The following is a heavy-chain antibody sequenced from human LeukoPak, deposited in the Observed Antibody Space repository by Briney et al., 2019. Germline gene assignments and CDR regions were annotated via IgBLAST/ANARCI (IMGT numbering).Heavy chain of an antibody. CDR2: IRYDGSNK. D-gene: IGHD3-10*01. Sequence: GESLRLSCAASGFTFSSYGMHWVRQAPGKGLEWVAFIRYDGSNKYYADSAKGRFTISRDNSKNTLYLQMNSLRAEDTAVYYCAKKWFGELLEVDYWGQGTLVTVSS. V-gene: IGHV3-30*02. CDR1: GFTFSSYG. CDR3: AKKWFGELLEVDY. J-gene: IGHJ4*02.